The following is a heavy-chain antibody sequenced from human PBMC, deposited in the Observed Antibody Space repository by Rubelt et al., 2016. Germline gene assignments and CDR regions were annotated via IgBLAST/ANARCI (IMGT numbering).Heavy chain of an antibody. D-gene: IGHD4-17*01. CDR2: IFSSGST. CDR1: GGSISGSSYY. Sequence: QQQLQESGPGLVKPSETLSLTCIVSGGSISGSSYYWGWIRQPPGKGLEWIASIFSSGSTSYSPSLMSRVTISVDTSKNQFSLKLKSVTAADTAVYYCARRRTVPQNWFDPWGQGTLVTVSS. J-gene: IGHJ5*02. CDR3: ARRRTVPQNWFDP. V-gene: IGHV4-39*01.